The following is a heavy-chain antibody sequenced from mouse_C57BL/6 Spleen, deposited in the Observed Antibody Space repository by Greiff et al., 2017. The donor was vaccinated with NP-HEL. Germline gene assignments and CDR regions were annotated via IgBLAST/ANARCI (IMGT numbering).Heavy chain of an antibody. CDR3: ARCPDYYGSSPWFAY. CDR1: GYTFTSYW. D-gene: IGHD1-1*01. Sequence: QVQLQQPGAELVMPGASVKLSCKASGYTFTSYWMHWVKQRPGQGLEWIGEIDPSDSYTNYNQKFKGKSTLTVDKSSSTAYMQLSSLTSEDSAVYYCARCPDYYGSSPWFAYWGQGTLVTVSA. CDR2: IDPSDSYT. V-gene: IGHV1-69*01. J-gene: IGHJ3*01.